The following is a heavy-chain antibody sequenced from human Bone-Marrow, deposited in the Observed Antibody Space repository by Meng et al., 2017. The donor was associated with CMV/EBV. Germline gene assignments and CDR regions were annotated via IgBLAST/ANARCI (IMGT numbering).Heavy chain of an antibody. J-gene: IGHJ6*02. CDR3: AKVGGITGMSVLDV. V-gene: IGHV3-53*01. D-gene: IGHD1-20*01. CDR2: FYRGGST. CDR1: GFTVSSNY. Sequence: GGSLRLSCAASGFTVSSNYMSWVRQAPGKGLEWVSVFYRGGSTYYADSVKGRFTISRVNSRNTLYLQMNSLGAEDTAVYYCAKVGGITGMSVLDVWGQGTTVTVSS.